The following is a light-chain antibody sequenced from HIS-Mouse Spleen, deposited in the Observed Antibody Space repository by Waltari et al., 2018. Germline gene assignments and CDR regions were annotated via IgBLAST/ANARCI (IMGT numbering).Light chain of an antibody. Sequence: QSALTQPASVSGSPGQSITISCTGTSSDVGIYNLFSWYQQHPGKAPKLMIYEGSKRPSGVSNRFSGSKSGNTASLTISGLQAEDEADYYYCSYAGSSTWVFGGGTKLTVL. CDR3: CSYAGSSTWV. V-gene: IGLV2-23*01. J-gene: IGLJ3*02. CDR1: SSDVGIYNL. CDR2: EGS.